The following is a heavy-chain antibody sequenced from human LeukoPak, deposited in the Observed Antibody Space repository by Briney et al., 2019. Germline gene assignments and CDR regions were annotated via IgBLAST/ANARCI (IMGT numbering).Heavy chain of an antibody. V-gene: IGHV4-31*03. Sequence: SETLSLTCTVSGGSISSGGYYWSWIRQHPGKGLEWIGYIDYSGSTYYNPSLKSRVIISVDTSKNQFSLKLSSVTVADTAVYYCARGSHGSGSYYPTLPFDYWGQGTLVTVSS. CDR1: GGSISSGGYY. J-gene: IGHJ4*02. CDR2: IDYSGST. D-gene: IGHD3-10*01. CDR3: ARGSHGSGSYYPTLPFDY.